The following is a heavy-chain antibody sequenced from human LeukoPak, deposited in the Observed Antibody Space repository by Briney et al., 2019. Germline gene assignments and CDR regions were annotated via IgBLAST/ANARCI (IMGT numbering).Heavy chain of an antibody. Sequence: PGGSLSLSCAASGFTFSSYWMHWVRQAPGKGLVWVSRINSDGSTTSYADSVKGRFTISRDNAKNTVYLQMNSLRAEDTAVYYCARDRCSGGSCYLDYWGQGTPVTVSS. CDR3: ARDRCSGGSCYLDY. D-gene: IGHD2-15*01. CDR1: GFTFSSYW. V-gene: IGHV3-74*01. CDR2: INSDGSTT. J-gene: IGHJ4*02.